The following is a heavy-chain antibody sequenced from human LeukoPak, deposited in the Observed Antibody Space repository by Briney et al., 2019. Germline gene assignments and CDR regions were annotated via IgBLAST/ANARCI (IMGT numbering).Heavy chain of an antibody. Sequence: PGGSLRLSCAASGFSFKDYNMHWVRQAPGKGLEWVAVITYDGSNKYYTDSVKGRFTISRDNSKSTLYLQMNSLRAEGTAVYYCAKVRWDNSGWYYLDSWGQGTLVTVSS. CDR2: ITYDGSNK. J-gene: IGHJ4*02. V-gene: IGHV3-30*18. CDR1: GFSFKDYN. D-gene: IGHD6-19*01. CDR3: AKVRWDNSGWYYLDS.